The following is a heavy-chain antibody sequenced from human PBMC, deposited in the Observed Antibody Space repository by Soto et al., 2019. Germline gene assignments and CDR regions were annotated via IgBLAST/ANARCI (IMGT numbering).Heavy chain of an antibody. CDR3: ARTRAAVDY. V-gene: IGHV3-53*01. D-gene: IGHD6-13*01. CDR1: GFTVSNNY. CDR2: IWSDGST. J-gene: IGHJ4*02. Sequence: GGSLRLSCAASGFTVSNNYMSWVRQAPGKGLEWVSVIWSDGSTYYADSVKGRFTISRDNAKNSLYLQMNSLRADDTAVYYCARTRAAVDYWGQGTLVTVSS.